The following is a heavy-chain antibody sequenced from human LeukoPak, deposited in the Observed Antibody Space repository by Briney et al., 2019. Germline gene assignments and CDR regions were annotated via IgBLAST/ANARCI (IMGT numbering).Heavy chain of an antibody. D-gene: IGHD4-17*01. Sequence: LRLSCAASGFTFSNYAMNWIRQPPGKGLEWIGYIYHSGSTSYNPSLKSRVTISVDRSKIQFSLRLSSVTAADTAVYYCARSSYGDYYFDYWGQGTLVTVSS. CDR3: ARSSYGDYYFDY. CDR2: IYHSGST. J-gene: IGHJ4*02. CDR1: GFTFSNYA. V-gene: IGHV4-30-2*01.